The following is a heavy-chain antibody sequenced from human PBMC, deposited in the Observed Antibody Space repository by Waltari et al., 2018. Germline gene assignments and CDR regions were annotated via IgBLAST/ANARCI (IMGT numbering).Heavy chain of an antibody. J-gene: IGHJ4*02. CDR1: GDSLRSHY. CDR3: ARDRSPTYYLDY. CDR2: VFVSGST. Sequence: QVQLQESGPGLVKPSETLSLTCTVSGDSLRSHYWSWIRQSAGKGLDWIGRVFVSGSTMYNPSFQNRGTMSVDASKNEVSLKRSSVTAADTAVYYCARDRSPTYYLDYWGQGILVTVSS. V-gene: IGHV4-4*07. D-gene: IGHD2-15*01.